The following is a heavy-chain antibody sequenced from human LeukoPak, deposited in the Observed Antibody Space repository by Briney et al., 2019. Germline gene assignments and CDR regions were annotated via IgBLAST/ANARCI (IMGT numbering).Heavy chain of an antibody. D-gene: IGHD3-22*01. J-gene: IGHJ4*02. V-gene: IGHV1-69*13. CDR2: IIPIFGTA. Sequence: ASVKVSCKASGGTFSSYAISWVRQAPGQGLEWMGGIIPIFGTANYAQKSQGRVTITADESTSTAYMELSSLRSEDTAVYYCAVTGYDSSGYYFAPFDYWGQGTLVTVSS. CDR1: GGTFSSYA. CDR3: AVTGYDSSGYYFAPFDY.